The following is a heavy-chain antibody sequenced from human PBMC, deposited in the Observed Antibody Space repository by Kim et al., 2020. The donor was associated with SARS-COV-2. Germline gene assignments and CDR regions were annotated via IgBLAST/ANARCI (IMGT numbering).Heavy chain of an antibody. CDR2: ISRDGGEI. D-gene: IGHD6-19*01. CDR1: GFTFDDYA. CDR3: VRGQQWLIKN. Sequence: GGSLRLSCAASGFTFDDYAIKWVRQVPGKGLEWVSLISRDGGEIKYADSVKGRFTISRDNSKKSVYLQMNSLRSEDTALYYCVRGQQWLIKNWGQGTQVTVS. J-gene: IGHJ4*02. V-gene: IGHV3-43*02.